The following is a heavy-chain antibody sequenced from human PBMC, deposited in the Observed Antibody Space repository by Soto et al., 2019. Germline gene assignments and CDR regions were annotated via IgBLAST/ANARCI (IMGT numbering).Heavy chain of an antibody. V-gene: IGHV4-59*01. J-gene: IGHJ4*02. CDR3: ARVLTGSSLFDY. CDR1: GGSIISDY. Sequence: DTLSLTCTVSGGSIISDYWSWIRQPPGKGLEWIGYISYSGSTNYNPSLKSLVTISVDTSKKHFSLKLFSVTAADTAVYYCARVLTGSSLFDYWGQGTLVTVSS. CDR2: ISYSGST. D-gene: IGHD7-27*01.